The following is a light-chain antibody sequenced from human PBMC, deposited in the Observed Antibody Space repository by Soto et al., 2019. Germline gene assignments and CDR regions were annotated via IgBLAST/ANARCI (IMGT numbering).Light chain of an antibody. V-gene: IGKV3-20*01. CDR1: QSVSSAY. Sequence: EIVLTQSPGTLSLSPGERATLSCRASQSVSSAYLAWYQHKPGQPPTLLMYAASSRVTGIPDRFSGSGSGTDFTLTISRLEPEDFAVSYCQQYGSSSTWTFGQGTKVEIK. CDR2: AAS. J-gene: IGKJ1*01. CDR3: QQYGSSSTWT.